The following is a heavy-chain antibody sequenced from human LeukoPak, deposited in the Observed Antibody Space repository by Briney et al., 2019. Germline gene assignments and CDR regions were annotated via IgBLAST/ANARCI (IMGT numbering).Heavy chain of an antibody. J-gene: IGHJ3*02. D-gene: IGHD6-19*01. CDR3: ARRVAVARRDAFDI. Sequence: ASVRVSCKASGYTFTSYGISWVRQAPGQGLERMGWISSYNGNTNYAQKLQGSVTMSTDTSTGTAYMELRSLRSDDTAVYYCARRVAVARRDAFDIWGQGTMVTVSS. CDR1: GYTFTSYG. V-gene: IGHV1-18*01. CDR2: ISSYNGNT.